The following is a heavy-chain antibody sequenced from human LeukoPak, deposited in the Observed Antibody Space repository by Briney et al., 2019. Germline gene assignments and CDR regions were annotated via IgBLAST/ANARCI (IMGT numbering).Heavy chain of an antibody. D-gene: IGHD3-22*01. CDR1: GFTFSSYA. CDR3: AKEEHYYDSSGYPFDY. CDR2: ISGSGGST. Sequence: HPGGSLRLSGAASGFTFSSYAMSWVRQAPGKGLEWVSAISGSGGSTYYADSVKGRFTISRDNSKNTLYLQMNSLRAEDTAVYYCAKEEHYYDSSGYPFDYWGQGTLVTVSS. J-gene: IGHJ4*02. V-gene: IGHV3-23*01.